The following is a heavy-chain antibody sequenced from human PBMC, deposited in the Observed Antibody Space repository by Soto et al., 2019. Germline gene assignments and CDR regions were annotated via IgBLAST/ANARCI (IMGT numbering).Heavy chain of an antibody. V-gene: IGHV4-34*01. CDR3: ARGFYYGAGSYPSGDY. Sequence: QVQLQQWGAGLLKPSETLSLTCAVYGGSFSGYYWSWIRQPPGKGLEWIGEINHSGSTNYNPSLTTPITMTEDTSKNQFPLKQSSVTAADTAVNYCARGFYYGAGSYPSGDYWGQGTLVTVSS. D-gene: IGHD3-10*01. CDR2: INHSGST. J-gene: IGHJ4*02. CDR1: GGSFSGYY.